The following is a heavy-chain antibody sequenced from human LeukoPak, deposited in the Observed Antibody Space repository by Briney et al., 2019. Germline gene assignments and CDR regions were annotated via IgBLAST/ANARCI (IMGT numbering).Heavy chain of an antibody. V-gene: IGHV4-59*12. CDR3: ASQGYGSDRVV. J-gene: IGHJ6*04. CDR2: IYYSGST. Sequence: SETLSLTCTVSGGSISSYYWSWIRQPPGKGLEWIGYIYYSGSTNYNPSLKSRVTISVDTSKNQFSLKLSSVTAADTAVYYCASQGYGSDRVVWGKGTTVTVSS. CDR1: GGSISSYY. D-gene: IGHD3-10*01.